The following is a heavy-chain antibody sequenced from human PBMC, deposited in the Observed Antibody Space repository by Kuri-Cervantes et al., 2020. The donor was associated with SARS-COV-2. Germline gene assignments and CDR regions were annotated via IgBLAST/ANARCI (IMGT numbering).Heavy chain of an antibody. CDR1: GYTFTSYA. Sequence: ASVKVSCKASGYTFTSYAMNWVRQAPGQRLEWMGWINAGNGNTKYSQKFQGRVAITRDTSASTAYMELSSLRSEDTAVYYCARGSDIVVVPAAFRGNYYYGMDVWGQGTTVTVSS. CDR2: INAGNGNT. V-gene: IGHV1-3*01. J-gene: IGHJ6*02. CDR3: ARGSDIVVVPAAFRGNYYYGMDV. D-gene: IGHD2-2*01.